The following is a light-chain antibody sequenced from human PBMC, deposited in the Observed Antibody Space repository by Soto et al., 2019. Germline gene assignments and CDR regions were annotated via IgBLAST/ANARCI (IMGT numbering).Light chain of an antibody. J-gene: IGLJ2*01. V-gene: IGLV1-40*01. CDR2: GNS. CDR1: SSNIGAGYD. CDR3: QSYDSSLTGPKVL. Sequence: QSVLTQPPSVSGAPGRRVTISCTGSSSNIGAGYDVHWYQQFPGTAPKLLIYGNSNRPSGVPARFSGSKSGSSASLAITGLQAEDEADYYCQSYDSSLTGPKVLFGGGTKLTVL.